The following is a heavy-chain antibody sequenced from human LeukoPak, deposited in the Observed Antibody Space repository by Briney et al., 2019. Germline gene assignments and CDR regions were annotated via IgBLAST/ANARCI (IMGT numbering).Heavy chain of an antibody. D-gene: IGHD2-15*01. CDR1: GGTFSSYA. Sequence: SVKVSCKASGGTFSSYAISWVRQAPGQGLEWMGGIIPIFGTANYAQKFQGRVTITADESTSTAYMELSSLRSEDTAVYYCAREGGYCSGGSCYLDYWGQGTLVTVSS. CDR3: AREGGYCSGGSCYLDY. CDR2: IIPIFGTA. V-gene: IGHV1-69*13. J-gene: IGHJ4*03.